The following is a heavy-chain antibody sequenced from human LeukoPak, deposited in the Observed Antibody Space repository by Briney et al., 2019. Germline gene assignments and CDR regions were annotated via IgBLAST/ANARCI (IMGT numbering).Heavy chain of an antibody. V-gene: IGHV3-23*01. J-gene: IGHJ4*02. CDR1: GFTFSSNS. D-gene: IGHD3-10*01. Sequence: GGSLRLSCAASGFTFSSNSMTWVRQTPGKGLEWVSGISGSGDSTFYADSVKGRFTISRDNSRNTLYLQMSSLRPEDTAVYYCTKWSGLGDDWGQGTLVTVSS. CDR3: TKWSGLGDD. CDR2: ISGSGDST.